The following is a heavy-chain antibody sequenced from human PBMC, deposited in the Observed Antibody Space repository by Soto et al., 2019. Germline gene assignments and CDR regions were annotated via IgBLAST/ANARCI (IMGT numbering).Heavy chain of an antibody. CDR2: LSAYNGDT. CDR1: GYTFINYG. V-gene: IGHV1-18*01. D-gene: IGHD1-26*01. Sequence: QVQLVQSGAEVKKPGASVRVSCKTSGYTFINYGITWVRQAPGQGLEWLGWLSAYNGDTSSSEKLQDRFTMTTDTSTNTVYMNLRSLTSDDTAVYYCARWSAIGGGAEALDGWGQGTMVIVSS. J-gene: IGHJ3*01. CDR3: ARWSAIGGGAEALDG.